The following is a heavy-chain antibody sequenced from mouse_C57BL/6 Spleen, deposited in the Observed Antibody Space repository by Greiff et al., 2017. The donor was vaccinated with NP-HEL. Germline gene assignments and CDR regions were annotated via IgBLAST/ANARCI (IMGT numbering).Heavy chain of an antibody. J-gene: IGHJ4*01. CDR3: TTSDGYPYYYAMDY. CDR1: GFNIKDYY. D-gene: IGHD2-3*01. V-gene: IGHV14-1*01. Sequence: EVQLQQSGAELVRPGASVKLSCTASGFNIKDYYMHWVKQRPEQGLEWIGRIDPEDGDTEYAPKFQGKATMTADTSSNTAYLQLSSLTSEDTAVYYCTTSDGYPYYYAMDYWGQGTSVTVSS. CDR2: IDPEDGDT.